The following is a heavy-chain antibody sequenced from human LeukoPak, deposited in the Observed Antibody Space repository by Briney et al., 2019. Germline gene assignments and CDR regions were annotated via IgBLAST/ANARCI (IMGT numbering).Heavy chain of an antibody. Sequence: GASVKVSCKASGYTFTSFYMHWVRQAPGQGLEWMGKLNPGGGSTSYAQKFQGRVTMTRDTSTSTVYMELTSLRSEDTAVYYCARPRDGYNYYFDYWGQGTLVTVSS. CDR3: ARPRDGYNYYFDY. J-gene: IGHJ4*02. CDR2: LNPGGGST. D-gene: IGHD5-24*01. CDR1: GYTFTSFY. V-gene: IGHV1-46*01.